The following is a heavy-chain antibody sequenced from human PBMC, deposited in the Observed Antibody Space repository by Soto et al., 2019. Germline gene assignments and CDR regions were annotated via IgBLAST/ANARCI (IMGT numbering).Heavy chain of an antibody. D-gene: IGHD3-22*01. Sequence: PGGYLRLSCTASGFTCSDYYMSWIRQAPGKGLDWVSYISSSGYTRCFADSVKGRFTISRDNAKNSLYLQTNSLRAEDTAVYYCARWIRYDSSGFFDYSGQAPLVTVSS. J-gene: IGHJ4*02. CDR2: ISSSGYTR. CDR1: GFTCSDYY. CDR3: ARWIRYDSSGFFDY. V-gene: IGHV3-11*01.